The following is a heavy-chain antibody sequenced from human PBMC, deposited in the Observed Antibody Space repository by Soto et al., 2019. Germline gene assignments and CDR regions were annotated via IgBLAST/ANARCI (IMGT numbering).Heavy chain of an antibody. J-gene: IGHJ4*02. Sequence: QVQLVQSGAEVTKPGASVKVSCKASGYIFDIYGISWVRQAPGQGLEWLGWVSAYSGSTQIAQKFQGRITMTTDTATTTAYMELRSLTSDDTAVYYCARDADRAYYDFWIGVDYWGQGTLVTVSS. CDR1: GYIFDIYG. CDR2: VSAYSGST. CDR3: ARDADRAYYDFWIGVDY. V-gene: IGHV1-18*01. D-gene: IGHD3-3*01.